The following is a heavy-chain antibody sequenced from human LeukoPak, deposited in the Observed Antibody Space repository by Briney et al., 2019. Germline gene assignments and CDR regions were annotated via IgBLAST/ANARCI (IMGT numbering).Heavy chain of an antibody. J-gene: IGHJ3*02. CDR1: GFTFSSYD. CDR2: IGTAGDT. D-gene: IGHD3-10*01. V-gene: IGHV3-13*01. Sequence: GGSLRLSCAASGFTFSSYDMHWVRQATGKGLEWVSAIGTAGDTYYPGSVKGRFTISRENAKNSLYLQMNSLRAGDTAVYYCARGKRRYYGSGSYTRNGAFDIWGQGTMVTVSS. CDR3: ARGKRRYYGSGSYTRNGAFDI.